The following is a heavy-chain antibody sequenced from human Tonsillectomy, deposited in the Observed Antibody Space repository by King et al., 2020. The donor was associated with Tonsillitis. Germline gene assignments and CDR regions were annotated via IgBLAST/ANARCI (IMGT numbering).Heavy chain of an antibody. CDR2: IYTSGSS. V-gene: IGHV4-61*02. CDR1: GGSVSSGSHY. D-gene: IGHD1-26*01. CDR3: AGEISGSPTYGSAFDI. J-gene: IGHJ3*02. Sequence: QLQESGPGLVKPSQTLSLTCTVSGGSVSSGSHYWSWIRQSAGKEVEWIGRIYTSGSSNYNPSLNSRVAMSVDTSKNQLSLILNPVTAADTAVYYCAGEISGSPTYGSAFDIWGQGTMVTVSP.